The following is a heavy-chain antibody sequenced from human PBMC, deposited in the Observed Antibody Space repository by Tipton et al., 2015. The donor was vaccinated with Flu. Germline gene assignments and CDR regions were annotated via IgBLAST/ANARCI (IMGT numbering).Heavy chain of an antibody. CDR1: GGSISDTNYY. Sequence: TLSLTCTVSGGSISDTNYYWGWIRQAPGRGLEWVGSIYYTGYPYYNSSPKSRLAMSIDTSKKRFSLRLSSVTAADTAVYYCAGHFTSGLFASWGQGTPVTVSS. D-gene: IGHD2-8*02. V-gene: IGHV4-39*07. J-gene: IGHJ4*02. CDR2: IYYTGYP. CDR3: AGHFTSGLFAS.